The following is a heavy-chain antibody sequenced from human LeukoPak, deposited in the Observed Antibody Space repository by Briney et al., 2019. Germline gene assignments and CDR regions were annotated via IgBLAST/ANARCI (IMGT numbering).Heavy chain of an antibody. Sequence: PGRSLRLSCAASGFTFSNYGLHWVRQAPGNGLEWVAFISYDGGNKYYADSVKGRFTISRDNSQNTLYLQMNSLRAEDTAVYYCAKGWQQWLVWGQGTLVTVSS. D-gene: IGHD6-19*01. J-gene: IGHJ4*02. CDR3: AKGWQQWLV. CDR1: GFTFSNYG. CDR2: ISYDGGNK. V-gene: IGHV3-30*18.